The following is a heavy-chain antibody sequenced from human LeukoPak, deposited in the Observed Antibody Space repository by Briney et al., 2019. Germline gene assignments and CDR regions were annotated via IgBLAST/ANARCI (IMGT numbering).Heavy chain of an antibody. Sequence: QPGGSLRLSCAASGFTFSTYAMNWVRQAPGKGLEWVALISYDGINTYHADSVKGRFTISRDNAKNSLYLQMNSLRAEDTALYYCAKDARALRGAFDIWGQGTMVTVSS. CDR2: ISYDGINT. CDR1: GFTFSTYA. CDR3: AKDARALRGAFDI. J-gene: IGHJ3*02. V-gene: IGHV3-30-3*01.